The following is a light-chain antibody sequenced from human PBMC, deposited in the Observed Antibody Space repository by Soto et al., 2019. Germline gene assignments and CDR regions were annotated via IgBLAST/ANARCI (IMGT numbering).Light chain of an antibody. CDR1: QSINSW. J-gene: IGKJ1*01. CDR2: QAS. Sequence: DIQMTQSPSTLSASVGDRVTITCRASQSINSWLAWYQKKPGKAPKLLIYQASSLESEVPSRFSGSGSGTEFTLTISSLQPDDFATYYCQHYNSYSETFGQGTKVEIK. CDR3: QHYNSYSET. V-gene: IGKV1-5*03.